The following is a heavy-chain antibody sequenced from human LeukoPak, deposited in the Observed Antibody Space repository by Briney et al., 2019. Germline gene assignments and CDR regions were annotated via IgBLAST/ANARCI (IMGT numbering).Heavy chain of an antibody. D-gene: IGHD1-1*01. CDR2: INHSGST. CDR3: VRDFMYNTACTGC. Sequence: KPSETLSLTCAVYGGSFSGYYWSWIRQPPGKGLEWIGEINHSGSTNYNPSLKSRVTISVDTSKNQFSLKLSSVTAADTAVYYCVRDFMYNTACTGCWGQGTLVTVSS. CDR1: GGSFSGYY. V-gene: IGHV4-34*01. J-gene: IGHJ4*02.